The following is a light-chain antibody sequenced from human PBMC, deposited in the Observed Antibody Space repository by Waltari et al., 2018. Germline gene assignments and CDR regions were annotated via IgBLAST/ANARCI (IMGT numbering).Light chain of an antibody. CDR2: RNN. CDR3: ASWEVTLSWV. J-gene: IGLJ3*02. CDR1: SPNLGITY. V-gene: IGLV1-47*01. Sequence: QPVLTHPPSVPGTPGQRTVLSCSGTSPNLGITYVFWYQHLPGTAPKLLIYRNNQRPSGVPDRFSGSKSGTSASLAISGLRSEDEGDYFCASWEVTLSWVFGGGTKLTVL.